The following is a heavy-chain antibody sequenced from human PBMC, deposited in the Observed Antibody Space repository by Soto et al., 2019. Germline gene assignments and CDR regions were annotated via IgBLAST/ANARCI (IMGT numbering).Heavy chain of an antibody. D-gene: IGHD6-13*01. CDR1: GFTVSSNY. CDR3: ARDRAAAAPGGYYYYYYMDV. Sequence: GGSLRLSCAASGFTVSSNYMSWVRQAPGKGLEWVSVIYSGGSTYYADSVKGRFTISRDNSKNTLYLQMNSLRAEDTAVYYCARDRAAAAPGGYYYYYYMDVWGKGTTVTVSS. CDR2: IYSGGST. J-gene: IGHJ6*03. V-gene: IGHV3-66*01.